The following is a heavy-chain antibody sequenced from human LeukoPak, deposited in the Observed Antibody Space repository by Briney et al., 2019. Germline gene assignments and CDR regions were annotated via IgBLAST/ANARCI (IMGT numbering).Heavy chain of an antibody. V-gene: IGHV3-7*04. Sequence: GGSLRLSCAASGFTFSDYAMHWVRQAPGKGLEWVANIKHDGTETNYVDSVKGRFTISRDNAKKSLYLQMNSQRAEDSAVYYCATDRDGYRKNWYRFHYWGQGTLVAVSS. CDR1: GFTFSDYA. D-gene: IGHD5-24*01. CDR3: ATDRDGYRKNWYRFHY. CDR2: IKHDGTET. J-gene: IGHJ4*02.